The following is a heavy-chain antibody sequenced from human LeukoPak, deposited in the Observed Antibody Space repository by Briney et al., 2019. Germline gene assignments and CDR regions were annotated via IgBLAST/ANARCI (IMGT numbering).Heavy chain of an antibody. J-gene: IGHJ4*02. V-gene: IGHV3-30*04. CDR1: GFTFSSYA. CDR3: ARRGVELERRKFDY. D-gene: IGHD1-1*01. CDR2: ISYDGSNK. Sequence: PGRSLRLSCAASGFTFSSYAMHWVRQAPGKGLEWVAVISYDGSNKYYADSVKGRFTISRDNSKNTLYLQMNSLRAEDTAVYYCARRGVELERRKFDYWGQGTLVTVSS.